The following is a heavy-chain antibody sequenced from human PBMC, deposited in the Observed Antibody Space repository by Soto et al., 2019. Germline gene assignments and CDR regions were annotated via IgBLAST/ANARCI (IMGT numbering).Heavy chain of an antibody. D-gene: IGHD3-3*01. V-gene: IGHV4-30-4*01. Sequence: LSLTCTVSGGSISSGDYYWSWIRQPPGKGLEWIGYIYYSGSTYYNPSLKSRVTISVDTSKNQFSLKLSSVTAADTAVYYCARETTTPTTYYDFWSGHPAPGYIWFDPWGQGTLVTVSS. CDR1: GGSISSGDYY. CDR2: IYYSGST. J-gene: IGHJ5*02. CDR3: ARETTTPTTYYDFWSGHPAPGYIWFDP.